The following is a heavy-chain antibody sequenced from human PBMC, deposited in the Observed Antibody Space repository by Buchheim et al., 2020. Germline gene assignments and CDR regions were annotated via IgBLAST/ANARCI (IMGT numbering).Heavy chain of an antibody. V-gene: IGHV4-31*03. J-gene: IGHJ4*02. CDR2: IYYSGST. CDR3: ARVHSVVVVPAAVDY. D-gene: IGHD2-2*01. CDR1: GGSISSGGYY. Sequence: VQLQHWGARLLKPSETLSLTCTVSGGSISSGGYYWSWIRQHPGKGLEWIGYIYYSGSTYYNPSLKSRVTISVDTSKNQFSLKLSSVTAADTAVYYCARVHSVVVVPAAVDYWGQGTL.